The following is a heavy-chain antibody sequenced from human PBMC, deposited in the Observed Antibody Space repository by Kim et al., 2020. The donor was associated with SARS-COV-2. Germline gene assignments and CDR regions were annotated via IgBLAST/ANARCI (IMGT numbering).Heavy chain of an antibody. Sequence: GGSLRLSCAASGFTFDSYEINWVRQAPGKGLEWVSYISDSGSTTYYADSVKGRFTVSRDNAKNSLFLQMNSLRAEDKAVYYCARESVTGTDAFGIWGQGTPVTVSS. J-gene: IGHJ3*02. CDR3: ARESVTGTDAFGI. CDR2: ISDSGSTT. D-gene: IGHD6-19*01. V-gene: IGHV3-48*03. CDR1: GFTFDSYE.